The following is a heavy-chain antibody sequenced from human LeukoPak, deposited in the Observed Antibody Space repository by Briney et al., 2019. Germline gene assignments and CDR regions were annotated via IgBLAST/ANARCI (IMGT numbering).Heavy chain of an antibody. D-gene: IGHD3-3*01. CDR3: AREKKTEWTTGAFDM. CDR2: IYYSGST. V-gene: IGHV4-39*02. Sequence: SETLSLTCTVSGVSISSSSYYWGWIRQPPGNGLEWIGSIYYSGSTYYNPSLKSRVTISVDTSKNQFSLKLSSVTAADTAVYYCAREKKTEWTTGAFDMWGQGTMVIVSS. J-gene: IGHJ3*02. CDR1: GVSISSSSYY.